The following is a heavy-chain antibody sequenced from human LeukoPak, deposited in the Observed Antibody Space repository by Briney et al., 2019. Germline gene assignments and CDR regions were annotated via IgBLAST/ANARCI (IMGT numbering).Heavy chain of an antibody. D-gene: IGHD3-22*01. J-gene: IGHJ3*02. CDR1: GFTFNSYN. V-gene: IGHV3-21*04. Sequence: GGSLRLSCAASGFTFNSYNMNWVRQAPGKGLEWVSSISLSSSYIYYADSVKGRFTISRDNAKNSLYLQMNSLRAEDTALYYCAKDTVLRDSSGYYYIFDAFDIWGQGTMVTVSS. CDR2: ISLSSSYI. CDR3: AKDTVLRDSSGYYYIFDAFDI.